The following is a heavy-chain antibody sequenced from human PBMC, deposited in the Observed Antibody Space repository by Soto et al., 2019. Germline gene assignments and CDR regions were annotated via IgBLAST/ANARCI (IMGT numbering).Heavy chain of an antibody. Sequence: QVQLVQSGAEVKKPGSSVKVSCKASGGTFRSYTISWVRQAPGQGLEWMGRIIPILGIANYAQKFQGRVTITADKSTSTAYMELSSLRSEDTAVYYCARSLALYGYGPTGYFDYWGQGTLVTVSS. CDR1: GGTFRSYT. CDR2: IIPILGIA. CDR3: ARSLALYGYGPTGYFDY. J-gene: IGHJ4*02. V-gene: IGHV1-69*02. D-gene: IGHD5-18*01.